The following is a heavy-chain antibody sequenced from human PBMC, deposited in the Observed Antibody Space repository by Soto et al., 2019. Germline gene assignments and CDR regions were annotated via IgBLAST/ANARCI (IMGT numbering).Heavy chain of an antibody. D-gene: IGHD3-22*01. J-gene: IGHJ4*02. Sequence: QVQLVESGGGVVQPGRSLRLSCAASGFTFGTYGMHWVRQAPGKGLEWVALISSDGSNEYYADSVKGRFTISRDNSQNTLYLQMNTLRAEDTAVYHCARDAYYYDASGYYYATWGQGTLVTVSS. CDR3: ARDAYYYDASGYYYAT. CDR1: GFTFGTYG. V-gene: IGHV3-30*03. CDR2: ISSDGSNE.